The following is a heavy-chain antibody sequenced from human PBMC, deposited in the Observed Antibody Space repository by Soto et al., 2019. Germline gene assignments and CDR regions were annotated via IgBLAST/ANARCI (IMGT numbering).Heavy chain of an antibody. CDR1: GYFFASYS. Sequence: QVQLVQSGAEVKKPGASVKVSCKASGYFFASYSMHWVRQAPGQGLEWMGMINPSVGSTSYVEKFQGRVTMTRATSTSTAYMELSGLRSEDTAVYYCARESAGRDEFQSSGDFDYWGQGTLVTVSS. D-gene: IGHD2-15*01. V-gene: IGHV1-46*01. J-gene: IGHJ4*02. CDR2: INPSVGST. CDR3: ARESAGRDEFQSSGDFDY.